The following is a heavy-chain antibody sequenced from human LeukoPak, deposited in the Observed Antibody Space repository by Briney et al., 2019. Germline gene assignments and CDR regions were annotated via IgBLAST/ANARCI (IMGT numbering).Heavy chain of an antibody. D-gene: IGHD2-15*01. CDR1: GGSFSGYY. Sequence: SETLSLTCAVYGGSFSGYYWGWIRRPPGKGLEWIGEINHSGSTNYNPSLKSRVTISVDTSKNQFSLKLSSVTAADTAVYYCARRYLGGGRKNWFDPWGQGTLVTVSS. V-gene: IGHV4-34*01. CDR3: ARRYLGGGRKNWFDP. CDR2: INHSGST. J-gene: IGHJ5*02.